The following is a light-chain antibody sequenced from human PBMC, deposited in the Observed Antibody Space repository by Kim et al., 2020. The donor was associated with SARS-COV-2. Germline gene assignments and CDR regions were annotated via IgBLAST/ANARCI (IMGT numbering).Light chain of an antibody. CDR1: KLGDKY. V-gene: IGLV3-1*01. Sequence: SYELTQPPSVSVSPGQTASITCSGDKLGDKYTCWYQQKPGQSPVLIICQDNKRPSGIPERFSGSNSGNTATLTISGTQAMDEADYYCQAWDSTTAWGFGG. CDR3: QAWDSTTAWG. CDR2: QDN. J-gene: IGLJ3*02.